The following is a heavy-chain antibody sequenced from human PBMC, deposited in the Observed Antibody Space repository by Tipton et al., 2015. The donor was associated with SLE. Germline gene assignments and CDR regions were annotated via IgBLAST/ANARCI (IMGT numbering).Heavy chain of an antibody. J-gene: IGHJ3*02. V-gene: IGHV4-59*01. CDR3: ATTLKAAPHAFDI. Sequence: TLSLTCTVSGGSIRDYQWSWIRQPPGKGLAWIGNIYYSGKTNYNPSLKSRLTISVDTSKNQISLKLHSVTAADTAVYYCATTLKAAPHAFDIWGQGTTVTVSS. CDR2: IYYSGKT. CDR1: GGSIRDYQ.